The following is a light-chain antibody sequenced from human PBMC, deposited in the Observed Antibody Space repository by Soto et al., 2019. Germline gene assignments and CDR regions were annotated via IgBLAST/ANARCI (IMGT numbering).Light chain of an antibody. CDR1: DNDVGGYDF. J-gene: IGLJ3*02. CDR3: CSHSTSIAWV. CDR2: QVT. V-gene: IGLV2-14*01. Sequence: QSALTQSASVSGSPGQSITISCTGTDNDVGGYDFVSWYQQHPGRAPKLLIHQVTIRLSGISSRFSGSKSGNTASLTITGLQPEDEAMYFCCSHSTSIAWVFGGGTKVPVL.